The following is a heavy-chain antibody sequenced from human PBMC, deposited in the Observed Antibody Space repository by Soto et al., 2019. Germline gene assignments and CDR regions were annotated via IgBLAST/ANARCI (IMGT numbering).Heavy chain of an antibody. D-gene: IGHD6-19*01. J-gene: IGHJ4*02. Sequence: PXESLKISYQGSGYSFTSYLLIWVRQMPGKGLEWMGRIDPSDSYTNYSPSFQGHVTISADKSISTAYLQWSSLKASDTAMYYCARLVRGIAVAPSYWGQGTLVTVSS. V-gene: IGHV5-10-1*01. CDR3: ARLVRGIAVAPSY. CDR2: IDPSDSYT. CDR1: GYSFTSYL.